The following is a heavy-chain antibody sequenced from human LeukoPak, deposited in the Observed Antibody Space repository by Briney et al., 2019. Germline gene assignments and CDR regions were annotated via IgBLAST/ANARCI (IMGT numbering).Heavy chain of an antibody. CDR2: IYYSGST. Sequence: SETLSLTCTVSGGSISSYYWSWIRQPPGKGLEWIGYIYYSGSTNYNPSLKSRVTISVDTSKNQFSLKLSSVTAADTAVYYCARGHYYDSSGYRPWGQGTLVTVSS. V-gene: IGHV4-59*08. D-gene: IGHD3-22*01. J-gene: IGHJ5*02. CDR3: ARGHYYDSSGYRP. CDR1: GGSISSYY.